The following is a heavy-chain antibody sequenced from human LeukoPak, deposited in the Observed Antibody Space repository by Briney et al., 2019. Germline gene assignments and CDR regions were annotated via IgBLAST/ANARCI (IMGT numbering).Heavy chain of an antibody. CDR3: AKDHVAGATVDY. Sequence: GRSLRLSCAASGFTFSSYAMHWVRQAPGKGLEWVSAISGSGGSTYYADSVKGRFTISRDNSKNTLYLQMNSLRAEDTAVYYCAKDHVAGATVDYWGQGTLVTVSS. V-gene: IGHV3-23*01. J-gene: IGHJ4*02. D-gene: IGHD6-19*01. CDR1: GFTFSSYA. CDR2: ISGSGGST.